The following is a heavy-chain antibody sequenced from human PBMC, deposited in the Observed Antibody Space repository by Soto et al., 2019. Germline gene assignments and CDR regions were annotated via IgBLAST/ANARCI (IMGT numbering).Heavy chain of an antibody. CDR2: ISAYTDDP. Sequence: SVKVCFKASCNTFTNFGITWVRQAPGQGLEWMGWISAYTDDPNYAQKFQGRVTMTIDTSTSTAYLDLRSLTSDDTAVYYCARVIPGAEAWFDPWGQGTPVTVSS. CDR3: ARVIPGAEAWFDP. V-gene: IGHV1-18*01. D-gene: IGHD2-2*01. CDR1: CNTFTNFG. J-gene: IGHJ5*02.